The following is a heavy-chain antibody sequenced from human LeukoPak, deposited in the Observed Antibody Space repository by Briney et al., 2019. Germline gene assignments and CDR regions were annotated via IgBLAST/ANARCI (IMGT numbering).Heavy chain of an antibody. Sequence: ASVKVSCKASGYTFTGYYMHWVRQAPGQGLEWMGWINPNSGGTNYAQKFQGRVTMTGDTSISTAYMELSRLRSDDTAVYYCARDFGRGYSGYDSNWGQGTLVTVSS. J-gene: IGHJ4*02. CDR1: GYTFTGYY. V-gene: IGHV1-2*02. D-gene: IGHD5-12*01. CDR2: INPNSGGT. CDR3: ARDFGRGYSGYDSN.